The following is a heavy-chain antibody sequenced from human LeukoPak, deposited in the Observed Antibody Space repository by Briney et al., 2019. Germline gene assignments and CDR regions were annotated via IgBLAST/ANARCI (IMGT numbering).Heavy chain of an antibody. J-gene: IGHJ4*02. V-gene: IGHV1-2*02. D-gene: IGHD2-15*01. CDR2: INPNSGGT. Sequence: ASVKVSCKASGYTFTGYYMHWVRQAPGQGLEWMGWINPNSGGTNYAQKFQGRVTMTRDTSISTAYMELSRLRSDDTAVYYCARSPAIRYCSGGSCCLFDYWGQGTLVTVSP. CDR1: GYTFTGYY. CDR3: ARSPAIRYCSGGSCCLFDY.